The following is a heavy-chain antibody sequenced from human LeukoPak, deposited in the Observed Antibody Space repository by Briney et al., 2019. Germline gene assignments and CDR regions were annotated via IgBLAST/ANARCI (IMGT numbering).Heavy chain of an antibody. V-gene: IGHV3-23*01. CDR2: IGYSGGST. CDR1: GFTFSSFA. Sequence: GGSLRLSCAASGFTFSSFAMSWVRQAPGKGLEWVSAIGYSGGSTYYADSVKGRFTISRDNSKNTLYLQMNSLRAEDTAVYYCAKVRDSSGWYWFDYWGQGTLLTVSS. J-gene: IGHJ4*02. CDR3: AKVRDSSGWYWFDY. D-gene: IGHD6-19*01.